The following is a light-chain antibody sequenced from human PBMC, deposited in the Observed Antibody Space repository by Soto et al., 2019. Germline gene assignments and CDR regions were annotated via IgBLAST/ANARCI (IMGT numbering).Light chain of an antibody. J-gene: IGLJ2*01. CDR3: AAWNDSLTGVV. CDR1: SSNIGSNT. CDR2: SNN. V-gene: IGLV1-44*01. Sequence: QSVLTQPPSASGTPGQRVTISCSGSSSNIGSNTVNWYQQLPGTAPKLLIYSNNQPPSWVPDRSSGSTSGTSAPLAISGLQYEDEADYYCAAWNDSLTGVVFGGGTKLTVL.